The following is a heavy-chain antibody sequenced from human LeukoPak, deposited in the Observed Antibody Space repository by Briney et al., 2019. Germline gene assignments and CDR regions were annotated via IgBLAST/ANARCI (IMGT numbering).Heavy chain of an antibody. J-gene: IGHJ4*02. D-gene: IGHD3-16*01. CDR2: IKGNGFDT. V-gene: IGHV3-23*01. CDR3: AKDTGPLMITFGGVVISYFDY. CDR1: GFIFSNYA. Sequence: GGSLRLSCAGSGFIFSNYAMSWVRQAPGKGLEWVSGIKGNGFDTYYADSVKGRFTVSRDNSKNTLSLQMNSLSAEDTAVYYCAKDTGPLMITFGGVVISYFDYWGQGALVAVSS.